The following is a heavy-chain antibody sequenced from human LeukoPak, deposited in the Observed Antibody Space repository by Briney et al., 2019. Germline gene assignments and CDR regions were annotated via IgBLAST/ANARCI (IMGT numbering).Heavy chain of an antibody. D-gene: IGHD3-3*01. J-gene: IGHJ4*02. CDR1: GYTLTELS. CDR3: ATALGDFWSGYTLCYFDY. Sequence: ASVKVSCKVSGYTLTELSMHWVRQAPGKGLEWMGGFDPEDGETIYAQKFQGRVTMTEDTSTDAAYMELSSLRSEDTAVYYCATALGDFWSGYTLCYFDYWGQGTLVTVSS. V-gene: IGHV1-24*01. CDR2: FDPEDGET.